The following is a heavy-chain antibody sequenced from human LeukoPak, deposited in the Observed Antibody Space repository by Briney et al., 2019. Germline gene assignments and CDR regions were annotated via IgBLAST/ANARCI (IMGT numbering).Heavy chain of an antibody. D-gene: IGHD3-10*01. V-gene: IGHV4-4*07. CDR1: CASISPYY. CDR2: LYPSGSS. J-gene: IGHJ4*02. CDR3: ARDLSGSLYFDY. Sequence: SETLSLTCSVSCASISPYYWNWIRQPAGKGLEWIGRLYPSGSSDYNPSLKSRVSISVGTSNNQFSLRVTSVTAADTAIYYCARDLSGSLYFDYWGQGILVTVSA.